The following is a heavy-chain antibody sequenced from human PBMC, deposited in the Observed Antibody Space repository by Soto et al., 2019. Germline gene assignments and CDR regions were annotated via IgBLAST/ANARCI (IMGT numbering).Heavy chain of an antibody. J-gene: IGHJ6*02. CDR2: IIPILGIA. Sequence: QVQLVQSVAEVKKPGSSVKVSCKASGGTFSSYTISWVRQAPGQGLEWMGRIIPILGIANYAQKFQGRVTITADKSTSTAYMELSSLRSEDTAVYYCARDYGDYEVYYYYYGMDVWGQGTTVTVSS. CDR1: GGTFSSYT. CDR3: ARDYGDYEVYYYYYGMDV. D-gene: IGHD4-17*01. V-gene: IGHV1-69*08.